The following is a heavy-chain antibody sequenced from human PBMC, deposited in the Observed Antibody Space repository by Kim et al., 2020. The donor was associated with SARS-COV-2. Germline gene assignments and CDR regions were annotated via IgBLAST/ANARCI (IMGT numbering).Heavy chain of an antibody. D-gene: IGHD7-27*01. CDR2: IYYSGST. J-gene: IGHJ3*02. V-gene: IGHV4-30-2*01. CDR1: GGSISSGGYS. CDR3: ARLGIGAFDI. Sequence: SETLSLTCAVSGGSISSGGYSWSWLRQPPGKGLEWIGYIYYSGSTYYNPSLKSRVTISVDRSKNQFSLKLSSVTAADTAVYYCARLGIGAFDIWGQGTMVTVSS.